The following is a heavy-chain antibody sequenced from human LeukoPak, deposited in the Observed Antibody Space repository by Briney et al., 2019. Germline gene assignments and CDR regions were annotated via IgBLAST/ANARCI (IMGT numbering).Heavy chain of an antibody. V-gene: IGHV3-33*01. J-gene: IGHJ4*02. CDR1: GFTFRTYG. Sequence: PGRSLRLSCAASGFTFRTYGMHWVRQAPGKGLEWVAIIWHDGDRKYYGDSLKGRFTFSKAHSKNMLYLQMNSLRAEDTAVYYCARDRIVGATGVPRYWGQGTLVTVSS. CDR2: IWHDGDRK. D-gene: IGHD1-26*01. CDR3: ARDRIVGATGVPRY.